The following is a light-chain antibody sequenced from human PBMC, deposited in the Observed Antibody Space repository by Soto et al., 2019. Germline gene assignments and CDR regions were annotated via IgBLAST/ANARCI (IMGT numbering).Light chain of an antibody. CDR1: QSISRA. CDR2: DAS. Sequence: AVQLTQSPSFLSASVGDRVTITCRASQSISRALAWYQQKPGKAPNLLIFDASNLEFGVPSRFSGSGSGTDFTLPINSLQPEDFATYYCQQFNSFPQTFGQGTKLEIK. V-gene: IGKV1-13*02. J-gene: IGKJ2*01. CDR3: QQFNSFPQT.